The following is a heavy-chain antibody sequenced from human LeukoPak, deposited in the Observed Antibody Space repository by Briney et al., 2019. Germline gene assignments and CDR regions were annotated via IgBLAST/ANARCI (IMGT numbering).Heavy chain of an antibody. J-gene: IGHJ4*02. V-gene: IGHV4-39*01. CDR3: ARQGRGAIVVVPAAIFAVWDY. CDR1: GGSISSSSYY. D-gene: IGHD2-2*01. Sequence: SETLSLTCTVSGGSISSSSYYWGWIRHPPGKGLEWIGSIYYSGSTYYNPSLKSRVTISVDTSKNQFSLKLSSVTAADTAVYYCARQGRGAIVVVPAAIFAVWDYWGQGTLVTVSS. CDR2: IYYSGST.